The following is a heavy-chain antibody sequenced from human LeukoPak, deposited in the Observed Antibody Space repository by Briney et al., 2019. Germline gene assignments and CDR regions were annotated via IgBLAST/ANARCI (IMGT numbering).Heavy chain of an antibody. Sequence: GGSLRLSCAASGFTFSSYWMSWVRQAPGKGLEWVANINQDGSEKYYVDSVKGRFTISRDNAKNSLYLQMNSLRAEDTAVYYCARPRWILLIDYWGQGTLVTVSS. CDR1: GFTFSSYW. D-gene: IGHD5-18*01. J-gene: IGHJ4*02. CDR2: INQDGSEK. V-gene: IGHV3-7*01. CDR3: ARPRWILLIDY.